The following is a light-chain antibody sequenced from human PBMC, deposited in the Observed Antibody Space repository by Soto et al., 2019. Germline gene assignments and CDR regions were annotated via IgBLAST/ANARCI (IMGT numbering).Light chain of an antibody. Sequence: QSALTQPASVSGSPGQSITISCPGTSSDVGGYNYVSWYQQYPGKAPKLMIYDVSKRPSGVSNRFSGSKSGNTASLTISGLQAEDEADYYCSSYTSSSTSVVFGGGTKLTVL. CDR2: DVS. CDR1: SSDVGGYNY. CDR3: SSYTSSSTSVV. V-gene: IGLV2-14*01. J-gene: IGLJ2*01.